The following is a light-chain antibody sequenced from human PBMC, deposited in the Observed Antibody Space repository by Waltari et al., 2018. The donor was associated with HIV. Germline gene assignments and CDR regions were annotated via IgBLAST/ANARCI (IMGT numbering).Light chain of an antibody. Sequence: QSALTQPPSVSGSPGQSVTIPCTGTNSDVGSYSRVSWYRQPPGTAPKLMIYGVSNRPSGVPDRFSGSKSGNTASLTITGLQAEDEADYYCCSYTSSSTYVFGTGTMVTVL. J-gene: IGLJ1*01. CDR1: NSDVGSYSR. CDR2: GVS. CDR3: CSYTSSSTYV. V-gene: IGLV2-18*02.